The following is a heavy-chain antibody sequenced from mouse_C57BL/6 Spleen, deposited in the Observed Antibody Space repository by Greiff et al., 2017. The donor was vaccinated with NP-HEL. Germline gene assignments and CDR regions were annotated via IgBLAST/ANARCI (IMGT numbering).Heavy chain of an antibody. J-gene: IGHJ1*03. D-gene: IGHD1-1*01. CDR2: ISSGGSYT. CDR1: GFTFSSYG. V-gene: IGHV5-6*01. CDR3: ARGTVVANWYFDV. Sequence: EVNVVESGGDLVKPGGSLKLSCAASGFTFSSYGMSWVRQTPDKRLEWVATISSGGSYTYYPDSVKGRFTISRDNAKNTLYLQMSSLKSEDTAMYYCARGTVVANWYFDVWGTGTTVTVSS.